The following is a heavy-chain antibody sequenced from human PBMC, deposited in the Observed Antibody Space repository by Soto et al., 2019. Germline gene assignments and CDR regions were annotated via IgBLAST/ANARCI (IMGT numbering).Heavy chain of an antibody. CDR1: GDSVSSNNAA. Sequence: PSQTLSLTCAISGDSVSSNNAAWNWVRQSPSRGLEWLGRTYYRSRWYNDYAGSVKSRITINPDTSKNQFSLHLNSVTPEDTAIYYCARIAPGGSGGGGDYWGQGTLVTVSS. CDR2: TYYRSRWYN. CDR3: ARIAPGGSGGGGDY. D-gene: IGHD6-19*01. J-gene: IGHJ4*02. V-gene: IGHV6-1*01.